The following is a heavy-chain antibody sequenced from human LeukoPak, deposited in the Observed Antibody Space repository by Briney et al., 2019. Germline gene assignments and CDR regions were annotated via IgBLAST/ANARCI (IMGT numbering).Heavy chain of an antibody. CDR3: AKRGVVIRVILVGFHKEAYYFDS. D-gene: IGHD3-22*01. V-gene: IGHV3-23*01. CDR2: VSDSGGRT. Sequence: GGSLRLSCAVSGITLSNYGMSWVRQAPGKGLEWVAGVSDSGGRTDYADSVKGRFTISRDNPKNTLYLQMNSLRAEDTAVYFCAKRGVVIRVILVGFHKEAYYFDSWGQGALVTVSS. CDR1: GITLSNYG. J-gene: IGHJ4*02.